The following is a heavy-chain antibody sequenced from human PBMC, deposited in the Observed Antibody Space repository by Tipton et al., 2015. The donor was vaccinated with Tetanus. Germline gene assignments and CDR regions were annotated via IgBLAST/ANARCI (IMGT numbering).Heavy chain of an antibody. CDR1: GFTFTSYS. CDR2: ISYSSGTI. D-gene: IGHD5-24*01. Sequence: SLRLSCAASGFTFTSYSMNWVRQAPGKVLEWVSYISYSSGTIYYADSVQGRFTISRDNAKNSLYLQMNSLRDEDTAVYYCARDSTHRRDGYNDFDYWGQGTLVTVSS. J-gene: IGHJ4*02. V-gene: IGHV3-48*02. CDR3: ARDSTHRRDGYNDFDY.